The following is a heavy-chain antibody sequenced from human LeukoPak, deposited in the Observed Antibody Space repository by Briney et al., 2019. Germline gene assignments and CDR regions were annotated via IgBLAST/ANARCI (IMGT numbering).Heavy chain of an antibody. CDR3: ARNRGRPYYYDSSGYLDY. CDR1: GYTSTSYG. D-gene: IGHD3-22*01. CDR2: ITAYNGNT. Sequence: GASVKASSKASGYTSTSYGISSVRQAPGQGLECMGWITAYNGNTNDAQKLQGRVTMTTDTSTSTAYMELRSLRSDDTAVYYCARNRGRPYYYDSSGYLDYWGQGTLVTVSS. J-gene: IGHJ4*02. V-gene: IGHV1-18*01.